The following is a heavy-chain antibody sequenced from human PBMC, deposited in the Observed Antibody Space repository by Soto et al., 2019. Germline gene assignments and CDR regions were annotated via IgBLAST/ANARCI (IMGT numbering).Heavy chain of an antibody. CDR1: GFTFSSYA. CDR2: ISGSGGST. D-gene: IGHD6-19*01. Sequence: EVQLLESGGGLVQPGGSLRLSCAASGFTFSSYAMSWVRQAPGKGLEWVSAISGSGGSTYYADSVKGRFTISRDNSKNTLYLQMNSLRAEDTAVYYCALQHIEGSGWYYFDYWGQGTLVTVSS. CDR3: ALQHIEGSGWYYFDY. J-gene: IGHJ4*02. V-gene: IGHV3-23*01.